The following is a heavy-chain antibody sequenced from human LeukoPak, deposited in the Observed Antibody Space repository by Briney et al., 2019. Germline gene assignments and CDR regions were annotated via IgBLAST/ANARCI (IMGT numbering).Heavy chain of an antibody. D-gene: IGHD2-15*01. Sequence: ASVKVSCKASGYTFTGYYMHWVRQAPGQGLEWMGWINPNSGGTNYAQKFQGRVTMTRDTSISTPYMELSRLRSDDTAVYYCARVDCSGGSCYVGYWGQGTLVTVSS. CDR1: GYTFTGYY. J-gene: IGHJ4*02. V-gene: IGHV1-2*02. CDR3: ARVDCSGGSCYVGY. CDR2: INPNSGGT.